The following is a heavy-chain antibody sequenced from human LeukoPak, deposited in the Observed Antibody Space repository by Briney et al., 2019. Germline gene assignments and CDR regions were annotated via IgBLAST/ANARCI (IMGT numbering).Heavy chain of an antibody. V-gene: IGHV4-34*01. D-gene: IGHD3-3*01. CDR2: INNSGST. J-gene: IGHJ6*02. Sequence: SETLSLTCAVYGGSFSGYYWSWIRQPPGKGLEWIGEINNSGSTNYNPSLKSRVTISVDTSKNQFSLKLSSVTAADTAVYYCARDDHPGLRFWRYGMDVWGQGTTVTVSS. CDR3: ARDDHPGLRFWRYGMDV. CDR1: GGSFSGYY.